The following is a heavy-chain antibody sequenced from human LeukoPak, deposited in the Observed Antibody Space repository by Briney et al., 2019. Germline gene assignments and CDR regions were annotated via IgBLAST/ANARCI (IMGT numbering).Heavy chain of an antibody. J-gene: IGHJ4*02. CDR3: AKDEPVAGTGGYYFDY. Sequence: QSGGSLRLSCAASGFTFSSYAMHWVRQAPGKELEWVAVISYDGSNKYYADSVKGRFTISRDNSKNTLYLQMNSLRAEDTAVYYCAKDEPVAGTGGYYFDYWGQGTLVTVSS. CDR2: ISYDGSNK. V-gene: IGHV3-30-3*01. CDR1: GFTFSSYA. D-gene: IGHD6-19*01.